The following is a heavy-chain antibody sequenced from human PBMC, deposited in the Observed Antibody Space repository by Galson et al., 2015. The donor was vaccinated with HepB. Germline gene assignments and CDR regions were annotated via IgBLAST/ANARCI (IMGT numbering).Heavy chain of an antibody. CDR3: ASGPHYIWGSYRAQ. J-gene: IGHJ4*02. Sequence: SLRLSCAASGFTFSSYGMHWVRQAPGKGLEWVAVIWYDGSNKYYADSVKGRFTISRDNSKNTLYLQMNSLRAEDTAVYYCASGPHYIWGSYRAQWGQGTLVTVSS. V-gene: IGHV3-33*01. CDR2: IWYDGSNK. D-gene: IGHD3-16*02. CDR1: GFTFSSYG.